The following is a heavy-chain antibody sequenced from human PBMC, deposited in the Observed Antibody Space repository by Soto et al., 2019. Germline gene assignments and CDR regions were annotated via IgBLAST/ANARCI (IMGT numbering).Heavy chain of an antibody. D-gene: IGHD3-22*01. Sequence: HGGSLRLSCAASGFTFSSYGMHWVRQAPGKGLEWVAVIWYDGSNKYYADSVKGRFTISRDNSKNTLYLQMNSLRAEDTAVYYCARDYDSSGYPRYYFDYWGQGTLVTVSS. V-gene: IGHV3-33*01. CDR1: GFTFSSYG. CDR2: IWYDGSNK. J-gene: IGHJ4*02. CDR3: ARDYDSSGYPRYYFDY.